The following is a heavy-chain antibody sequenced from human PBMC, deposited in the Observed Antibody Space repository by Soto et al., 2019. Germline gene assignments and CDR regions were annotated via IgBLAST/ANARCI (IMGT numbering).Heavy chain of an antibody. CDR1: GDSVSSNSAA. D-gene: IGHD3-16*01. Sequence: SQTLSLTCAISGDSVSSNSAAWNWIRQSPSRGLEWLGRTYYRSKWYNDYAVSVKSRITINPDTSKNKFSLQLNSVTPEDTAVYYCARYRLGGDYYYYYYMDVWGKGTTVTVSS. J-gene: IGHJ6*03. V-gene: IGHV6-1*01. CDR3: ARYRLGGDYYYYYYMDV. CDR2: TYYRSKWYN.